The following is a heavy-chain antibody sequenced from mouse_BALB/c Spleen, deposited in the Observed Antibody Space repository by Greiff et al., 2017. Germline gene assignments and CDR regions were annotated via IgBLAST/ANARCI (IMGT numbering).Heavy chain of an antibody. CDR1: GFSLTSYD. J-gene: IGHJ3*01. CDR2: IWTGGGT. V-gene: IGHV2-9-2*01. CDR3: VRERNGNYVGFDY. D-gene: IGHD2-1*01. Sequence: QVQLQQSGPGLVAPSQSLSITCTVSGFSLTSYDISWIRQPPGKGLEWLGVIWTGGGTNYNSAFMSRLSISKDNSKSQVFLKMNSLQTDDTAIYYCVRERNGNYVGFDYWGQGTLVTVSA.